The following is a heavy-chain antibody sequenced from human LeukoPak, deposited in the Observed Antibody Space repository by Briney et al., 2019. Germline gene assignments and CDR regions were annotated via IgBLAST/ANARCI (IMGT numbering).Heavy chain of an antibody. CDR2: INPSGGST. V-gene: IGHV1-46*01. CDR1: GYSFTNYY. CDR3: ARGTSGYSKTFDY. D-gene: IGHD3-3*01. Sequence: ASVNVSCKASGYSFTNYYMHWVRQASGQGLEWMVIINPSGGSTSYAQKFQGRVTMTSDTSTSTVYMELSSLRSEDTAVYYCARGTSGYSKTFDYWGQGTLVTVSS. J-gene: IGHJ4*02.